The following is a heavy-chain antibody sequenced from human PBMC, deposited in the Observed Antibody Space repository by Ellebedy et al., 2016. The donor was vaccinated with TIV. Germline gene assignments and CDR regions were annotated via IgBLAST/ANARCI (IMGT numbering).Heavy chain of an antibody. CDR3: APGGGSTYFDD. V-gene: IGHV3-23*01. CDR1: GFTFSSYA. Sequence: GESLKISCAASGFTFSSYAMSWVRQAPGKGLEWVSAISAGGGSTYYADSVKGRFTISRDNSKNTLYLQMNSLRAEDTAVYFCAPGGGSTYFDDWGQGTLVTVSS. J-gene: IGHJ4*02. D-gene: IGHD3-16*01. CDR2: ISAGGGST.